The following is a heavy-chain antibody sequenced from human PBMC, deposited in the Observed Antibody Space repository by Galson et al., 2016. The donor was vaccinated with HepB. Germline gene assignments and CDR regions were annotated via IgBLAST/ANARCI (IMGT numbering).Heavy chain of an antibody. J-gene: IGHJ6*02. CDR1: GFSLTTSGMC. V-gene: IGHV2-70*01. D-gene: IGHD5-18*01. Sequence: PALVKPTQTLTLTCTFSGFSLTTSGMCVNWIRQPPGKALEWLALIDWEDDKYYSTSLKTRLTIPKDTSKNQVVLTMTNMDAVDTATYYCAREDTRTNGGMDVWGQGTTVTVSS. CDR2: IDWEDDK. CDR3: AREDTRTNGGMDV.